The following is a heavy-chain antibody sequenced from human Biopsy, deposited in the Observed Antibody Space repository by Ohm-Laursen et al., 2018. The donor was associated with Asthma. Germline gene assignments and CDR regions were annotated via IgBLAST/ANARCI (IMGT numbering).Heavy chain of an antibody. J-gene: IGHJ4*02. CDR3: ASQSSGADFWSGYYYFDY. CDR2: ISYDGSNK. V-gene: IGHV3-30*03. D-gene: IGHD3-3*01. CDR1: GFTFSSYG. Sequence: SLRLSCAASGFTFSSYGMHWVRQAPGKGLEWVAVISYDGSNKYYTDSVKGRFTISRDNSKNTLYLQMNSLRAEDTAVYYCASQSSGADFWSGYYYFDYGGQGTLVTVSS.